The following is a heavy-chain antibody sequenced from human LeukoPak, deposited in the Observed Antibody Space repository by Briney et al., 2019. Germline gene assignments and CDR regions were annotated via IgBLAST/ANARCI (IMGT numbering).Heavy chain of an antibody. J-gene: IGHJ3*02. D-gene: IGHD6-19*01. Sequence: GASVKVSCKASGYTFTSYYMHWVRQAPGQGLEWMGIINPSGGSTSYAQKFQGRVTMTRDMSTSTVYMELSSLRSEDTAVYYCARPPYSSGWYSLRKIDAFDIWGQGTMVTVSS. V-gene: IGHV1-46*01. CDR3: ARPPYSSGWYSLRKIDAFDI. CDR1: GYTFTSYY. CDR2: INPSGGST.